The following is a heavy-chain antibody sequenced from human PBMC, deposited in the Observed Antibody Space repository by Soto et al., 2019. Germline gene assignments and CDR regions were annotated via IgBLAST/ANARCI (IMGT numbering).Heavy chain of an antibody. CDR1: GSSIRSYY. V-gene: IGHV4-59*12. CDR3: ARSLTYDYVWGSYRYTRYYFDY. D-gene: IGHD3-16*02. CDR2: IYYSGST. Sequence: QVQLKESGPGLVKPSETLSLTCSVSGSSIRSYYWSWIRQPPGKGLEWIGNIYYSGSTNYNPSLKSRVTISVDKSKNQFSLKLSSVTAADTAVYYCARSLTYDYVWGSYRYTRYYFDYWGQGTLVTVSS. J-gene: IGHJ4*02.